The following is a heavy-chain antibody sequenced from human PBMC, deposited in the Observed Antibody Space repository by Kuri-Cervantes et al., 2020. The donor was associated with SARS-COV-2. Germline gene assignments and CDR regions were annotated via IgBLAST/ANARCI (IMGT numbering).Heavy chain of an antibody. CDR2: IYYSGST. CDR3: ARLNDFWSGYPYGMDV. J-gene: IGHJ6*02. D-gene: IGHD3-3*01. Sequence: GSLRLSCTVSGGPISSYYWSWIRQPPGKGLEWIGYIYYSGSTNYNPSLKSRVTISVDTSKNQFSLKLSSVTAADTAVYYCARLNDFWSGYPYGMDVWGQGTTGTVSS. V-gene: IGHV4-59*12. CDR1: GGPISSYY.